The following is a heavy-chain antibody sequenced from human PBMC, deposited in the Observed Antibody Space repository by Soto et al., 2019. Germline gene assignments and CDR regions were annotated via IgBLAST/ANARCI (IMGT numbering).Heavy chain of an antibody. CDR2: IYYSGST. CDR1: GGSSSSHY. V-gene: IGHV4-59*08. D-gene: IGHD3-22*01. Sequence: SVTMSVTCTVSGGSSSSHYWSWIRQTQGKGLEWIGYIYYSGSTNYNPSLKSRVTISVDTSKNQFSLKLSSVTAADTAVYYCASQYYYDSSGYHVQTVFDYWGQGTLVTVSS. J-gene: IGHJ4*02. CDR3: ASQYYYDSSGYHVQTVFDY.